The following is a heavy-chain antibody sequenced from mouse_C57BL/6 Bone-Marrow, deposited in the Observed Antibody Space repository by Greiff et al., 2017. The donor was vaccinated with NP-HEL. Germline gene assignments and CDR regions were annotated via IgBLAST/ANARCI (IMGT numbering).Heavy chain of an antibody. Sequence: QVQLQQPGAELVKPGASVKMSCKASGYTFTSYWITWVKQRPGQGLEWIGDIYPGSGSTIYTEKFTSTATLTVDTSSSTAYMQLSSLTSEYSAVYYCARSLYDGYYNYAMDYWGQGTSVTVSS. CDR3: ARSLYDGYYNYAMDY. D-gene: IGHD2-3*01. CDR2: IYPGSGST. CDR1: GYTFTSYW. V-gene: IGHV1-55*01. J-gene: IGHJ4*01.